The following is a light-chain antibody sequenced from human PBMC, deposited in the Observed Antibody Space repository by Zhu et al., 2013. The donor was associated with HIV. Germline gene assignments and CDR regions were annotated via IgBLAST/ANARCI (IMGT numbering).Light chain of an antibody. CDR1: QSVSSN. CDR3: QQYGDSPIT. CDR2: DAS. J-gene: IGKJ5*01. V-gene: IGKV3D-15*01. Sequence: EIVMTQSPGTLSVSPGERATLSCRASQSVSSNLAWYQQKPGQAPRLVIYDASRRATGIPARFSGSGSGTDFTLTISRLQPDDFAVYYCQQYGDSPITFGQGTRLQIK.